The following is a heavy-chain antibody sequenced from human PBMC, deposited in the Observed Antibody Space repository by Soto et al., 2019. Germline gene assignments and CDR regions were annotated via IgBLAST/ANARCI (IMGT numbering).Heavy chain of an antibody. J-gene: IGHJ6*02. V-gene: IGHV3-33*01. D-gene: IGHD5-12*01. Sequence: GGSLRLSCAASGFTFSSYGMHWGLQAPGKGLEWVAVIWYDGSNKYYADSVKGRFTISRDNSKNTLYLQMNSLRAEDTAVYYCARDQSEWLPYYYYYGMDVWGQGTTVTVSS. CDR1: GFTFSSYG. CDR2: IWYDGSNK. CDR3: ARDQSEWLPYYYYYGMDV.